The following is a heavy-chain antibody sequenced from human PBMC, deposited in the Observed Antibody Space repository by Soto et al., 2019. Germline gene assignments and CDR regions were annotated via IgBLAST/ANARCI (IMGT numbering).Heavy chain of an antibody. V-gene: IGHV3-15*07. Sequence: GGSLRLSCAASGFDFTTTWMNWVRMAPGKGLEWVARIKSRGAGEATEYAAPVKGRFTISREDSRNTVYLQMNGLQTEDIGVYYCAMDADHLQSQIDFWGQGALVTVSS. D-gene: IGHD2-2*03. CDR3: AMDADHLQSQIDF. J-gene: IGHJ4*02. CDR2: IKSRGAGEAT. CDR1: GFDFTTTW.